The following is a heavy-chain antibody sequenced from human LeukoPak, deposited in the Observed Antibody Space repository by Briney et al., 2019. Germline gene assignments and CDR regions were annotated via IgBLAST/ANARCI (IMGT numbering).Heavy chain of an antibody. D-gene: IGHD3-10*01. CDR1: GGSISSYY. J-gene: IGHJ6*03. CDR3: ARDRDYGSGSYSGVPSYYYYMDV. Sequence: PLETLSLTCTVSGGSISSYYWSWIRQPAGKGLEWIGRIYTSGSTNYNPSLKSRVTISVDTSKNQFSLKLSSVTAADTAVYYCARDRDYGSGSYSGVPSYYYYMDVWGKGTTVTISS. V-gene: IGHV4-4*07. CDR2: IYTSGST.